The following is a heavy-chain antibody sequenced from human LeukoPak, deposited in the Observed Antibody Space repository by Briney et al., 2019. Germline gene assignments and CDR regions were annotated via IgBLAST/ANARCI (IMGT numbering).Heavy chain of an antibody. CDR3: TRQNSSGWEDY. V-gene: IGHV3-49*03. CDR2: IRSKAYGGTT. J-gene: IGHJ4*02. CDR1: GFTFGDYA. D-gene: IGHD6-19*01. Sequence: GGSLRLSCTASGFTFGDYAMSWFRQAPGKGLEWVGFIRSKAYGGTTEYAASVKGRFTISRDDSKSIAYLQMNSLKTEDTAVYYCTRQNSSGWEDYWGQGTLVTVSS.